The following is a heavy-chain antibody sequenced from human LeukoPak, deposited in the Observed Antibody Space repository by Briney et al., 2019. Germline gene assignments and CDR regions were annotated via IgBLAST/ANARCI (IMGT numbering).Heavy chain of an antibody. Sequence: PSETLSLTCTVSGGSISSSSYYWGWIRQPPGTGLEWIGSIYYSGSTYYNPSLKSRVTISVDTSKNQFSLKLSSVTAADTAVYYCARQPPHLGYGSGSYSNEYYFDYWGQGTLVTVSS. CDR1: GGSISSSSYY. V-gene: IGHV4-39*01. D-gene: IGHD3-10*01. J-gene: IGHJ4*02. CDR2: IYYSGST. CDR3: ARQPPHLGYGSGSYSNEYYFDY.